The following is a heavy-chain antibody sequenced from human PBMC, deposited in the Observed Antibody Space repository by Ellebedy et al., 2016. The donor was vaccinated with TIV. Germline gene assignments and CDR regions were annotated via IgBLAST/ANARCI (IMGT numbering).Heavy chain of an antibody. V-gene: IGHV3-7*01. CDR2: INQDGSEK. CDR1: GFSFRSYW. D-gene: IGHD4-17*01. J-gene: IGHJ3*02. CDR3: ASDGSYGDFLSPTHAFEN. Sequence: GESLKISCGASGFSFRSYWMTWVRQAPGKGLEWVANINQDGSEKHYVDSVEGRFTISRDNAKKSLYLQMISLRAEDTAVYYCASDGSYGDFLSPTHAFENWGQGTMVIVSS.